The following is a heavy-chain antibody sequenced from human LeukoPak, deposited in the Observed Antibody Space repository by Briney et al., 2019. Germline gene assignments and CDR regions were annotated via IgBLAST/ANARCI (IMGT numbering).Heavy chain of an antibody. CDR3: AREDCSGGSCYLDY. CDR2: IIPIFGTA. Sequence: SVKVSCKASGGTFSSYAISWVRQAPRQGLEWMGGIIPIFGTANYAQKFQGRVTITADESTSTAYMELSSLRSEDTAVYYCAREDCSGGSCYLDYWGQGTLVTVSS. J-gene: IGHJ4*02. D-gene: IGHD2-15*01. CDR1: GGTFSSYA. V-gene: IGHV1-69*13.